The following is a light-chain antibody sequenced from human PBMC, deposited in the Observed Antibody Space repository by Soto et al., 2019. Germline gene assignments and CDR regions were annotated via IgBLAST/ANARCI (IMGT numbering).Light chain of an antibody. J-gene: IGLJ1*01. V-gene: IGLV1-51*01. CDR3: GSWDSSLSAYV. Sequence: QAVVTQPPSVSAAPGQMVTISCSGSSSNIGGNSVSWYQQLPGTAPKLLIYDDDKRPSGIPDRFSGSKSGTSATLGITGFQTGDEADYYCGSWDSSLSAYVFATGTKLTVL. CDR1: SSNIGGNS. CDR2: DDD.